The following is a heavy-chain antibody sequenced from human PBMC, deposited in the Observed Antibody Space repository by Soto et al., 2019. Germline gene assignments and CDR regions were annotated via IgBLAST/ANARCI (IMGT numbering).Heavy chain of an antibody. Sequence: QVQLVQSGAEVKKPGASVKVSCKASGYTFTNYYIHWVRQAPGQGLEWMGIINPTSGSTNYAQKFQGRVTLTYDTSTTTGYMGLSGLRSEDTAVLYCARDLAAGDHWGQGTLVTVSS. CDR3: ARDLAAGDH. J-gene: IGHJ4*02. CDR2: INPTSGST. D-gene: IGHD6-13*01. V-gene: IGHV1-46*01. CDR1: GYTFTNYY.